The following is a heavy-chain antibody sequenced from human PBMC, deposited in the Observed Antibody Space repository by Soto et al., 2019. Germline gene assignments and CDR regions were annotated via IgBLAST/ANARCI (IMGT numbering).Heavy chain of an antibody. V-gene: IGHV3-33*01. D-gene: IGHD4-4*01. J-gene: IGHJ5*02. Sequence: XASLRLSCAASGFTFSSYGMHWVRQAPGKGLEWVAVIWYDGSNKYYADSVKGRFTISRDNSKNTLYLQMNSLRAEDTAVYYCARDYSNYVGWFDPWGQGTLVTVSS. CDR2: IWYDGSNK. CDR1: GFTFSSYG. CDR3: ARDYSNYVGWFDP.